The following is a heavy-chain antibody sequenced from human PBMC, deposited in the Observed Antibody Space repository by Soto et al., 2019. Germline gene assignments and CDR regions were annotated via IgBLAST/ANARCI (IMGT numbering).Heavy chain of an antibody. CDR3: AITLQGGSSGWPRYFDY. CDR1: GFTFSSYA. D-gene: IGHD6-19*01. V-gene: IGHV3-30-3*01. Sequence: QVQLVESGGGVVQPGRSLRLSCAASGFTFSSYAMHWVRQAPGKGLEWVAVISYDGSNKYYADSVKGRFTISRDNSKNTLYMQMNGLRAEDTAVYYCAITLQGGSSGWPRYFDYWGQGTLVTVSS. CDR2: ISYDGSNK. J-gene: IGHJ4*02.